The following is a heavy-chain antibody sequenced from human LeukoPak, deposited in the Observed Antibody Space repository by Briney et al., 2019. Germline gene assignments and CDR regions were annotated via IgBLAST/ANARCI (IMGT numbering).Heavy chain of an antibody. CDR3: ARVAGAAAFDI. CDR2: INWNGVST. V-gene: IGHV3-20*04. Sequence: PGGSLRLSCAASGFTFDDYGMSWVRQAPGKGLEWVSGINWNGVSTGYVDSVKGRLTISRDNAKNSLYLQMNSLRAEDTAVYYCARVAGAAAFDIWGQGTMVTVSS. CDR1: GFTFDDYG. J-gene: IGHJ3*02. D-gene: IGHD3-10*01.